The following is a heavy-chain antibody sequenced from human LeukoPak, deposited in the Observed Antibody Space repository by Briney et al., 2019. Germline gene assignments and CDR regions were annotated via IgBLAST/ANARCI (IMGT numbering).Heavy chain of an antibody. CDR3: ARGTNPLYNWQHEGFDY. CDR2: IYQSGGT. Sequence: PSETLSLTCTVSGVSITTSDFYYSWIRQPPGKGLEWLGYIYQSGGTFYDPSLKSRISISIDRPKNQFSLKMNSVSAADTAVYYCARGTNPLYNWQHEGFDYWGQGALIAVSS. V-gene: IGHV4-30-2*01. D-gene: IGHD1-20*01. J-gene: IGHJ4*02. CDR1: GVSITTSDFY.